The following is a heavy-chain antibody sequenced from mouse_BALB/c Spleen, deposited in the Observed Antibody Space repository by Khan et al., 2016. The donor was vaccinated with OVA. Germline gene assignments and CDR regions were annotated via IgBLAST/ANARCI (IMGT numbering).Heavy chain of an antibody. J-gene: IGHJ2*01. D-gene: IGHD1-1*01. CDR2: ISYSGVT. CDR3: ARGNYYGYCFDY. Sequence: VQLKESGPGLVKPSQSLSLTCTVTGYSITSGYAWNWIRQFPGNKLEWMGYISYSGVTSYTPSLKSRISITRDTSKNQFFLQLNSVTTEDTATYYCARGNYYGYCFDYWGQGTTLTVSS. CDR1: GYSITSGYA. V-gene: IGHV3-2*02.